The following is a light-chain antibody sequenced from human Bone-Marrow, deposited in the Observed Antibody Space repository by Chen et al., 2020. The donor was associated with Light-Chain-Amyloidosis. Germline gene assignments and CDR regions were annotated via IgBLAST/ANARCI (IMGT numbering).Light chain of an antibody. V-gene: IGKV1-27*01. CDR3: QKYNSAPRT. CDR1: LDISNY. CDR2: AAS. J-gene: IGKJ1*01. Sequence: DIQMTQSPSSLSASVGDRVTITCRASLDISNYLAWYQQKPGKAPKLLIYAASALQSGVPSRFRGSGSGSGTDFTLTINSLQPEDVATYYCQKYNSAPRTFGQGTKVEIK.